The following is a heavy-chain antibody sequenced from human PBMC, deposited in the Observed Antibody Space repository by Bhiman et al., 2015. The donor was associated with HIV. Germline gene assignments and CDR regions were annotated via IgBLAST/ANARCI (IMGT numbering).Heavy chain of an antibody. D-gene: IGHD3-16*01. CDR1: GFSVSNNY. CDR3: ARERGENTAWGFITTGXGGAFDI. Sequence: EVQLVESGGGLIQPGGSLRLSCAASGFSVSNNYMSWVRQAPGKGLEWVSVIYSGGSTYYADSVKGRFTISRDNSKNTLSLQMNSLRAEDTAVYYCARERGENTAWGFITTGXGGAFDIWGQGTMVTVSS. V-gene: IGHV3-53*01. CDR2: IYSGGST. J-gene: IGHJ3*02.